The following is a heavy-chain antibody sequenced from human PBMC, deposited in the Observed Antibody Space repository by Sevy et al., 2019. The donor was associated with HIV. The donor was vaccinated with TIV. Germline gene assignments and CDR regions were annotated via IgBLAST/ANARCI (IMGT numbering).Heavy chain of an antibody. CDR2: MNPNSGNT. Sequence: ASVKVSCKASGYTFTSYDINWVRQATGQGLEWMGWMNPNSGNTGYAQKFQGRVTMTRNTSISTAYMELSSLRSEDTAGYYCARGRGQLESGDIDYWGQGTLVTVSS. V-gene: IGHV1-8*01. J-gene: IGHJ4*02. D-gene: IGHD6-6*01. CDR3: ARGRGQLESGDIDY. CDR1: GYTFTSYD.